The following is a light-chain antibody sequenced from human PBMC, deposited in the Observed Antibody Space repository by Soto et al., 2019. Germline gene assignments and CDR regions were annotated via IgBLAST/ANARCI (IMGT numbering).Light chain of an antibody. V-gene: IGKV3-20*01. CDR2: GAS. CDR1: QSVRSSY. CDR3: QQYNNYPFT. Sequence: EIVLTQSPGTLSLSPGERATLSCRASQSVRSSYLAWYQQNPGQAPRLLIYGASSRATGIPDRFSGSGSGTDFPLTISRLEPDDSATYYCQQYNNYPFTFGPGTTVHIK. J-gene: IGKJ3*01.